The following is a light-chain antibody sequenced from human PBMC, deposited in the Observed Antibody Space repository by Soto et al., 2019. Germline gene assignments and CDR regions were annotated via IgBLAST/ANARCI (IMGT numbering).Light chain of an antibody. CDR1: QSISNW. Sequence: DIQMTQSPSTLSASVGDRVAITCRASQSISNWLAWYQQKPGKAPKLLIYKASSLDSGVPSRFSGSGSGTEFTLTISSLQPDDFATYYCQQYNDYSWTFGQGTKVEIK. CDR3: QQYNDYSWT. V-gene: IGKV1-5*03. J-gene: IGKJ1*01. CDR2: KAS.